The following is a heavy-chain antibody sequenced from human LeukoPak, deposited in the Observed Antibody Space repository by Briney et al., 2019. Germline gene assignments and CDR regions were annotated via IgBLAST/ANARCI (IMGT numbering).Heavy chain of an antibody. CDR2: IYYSGST. J-gene: IGHJ4*02. D-gene: IGHD2-8*01. CDR1: GGSISSCY. V-gene: IGHV4-59*08. CDR3: ASFVGYCTNGVCYYNDY. Sequence: KPSETLSLTCTVSGGSISSCYWSWIRQPPGKGLEWIGYIYYSGSTNYNPSLKSRVTISVDTSKNQFSLKLSSVTAADTAVYYCASFVGYCTNGVCYYNDYWGQGTLVTVSS.